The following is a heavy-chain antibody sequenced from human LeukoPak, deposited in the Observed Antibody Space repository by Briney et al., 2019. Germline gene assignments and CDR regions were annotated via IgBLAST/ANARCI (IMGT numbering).Heavy chain of an antibody. D-gene: IGHD3-16*02. CDR2: IYYSGST. J-gene: IGHJ4*02. CDR1: GGSISSSSYY. Sequence: PSETLSLTCTVSGGSISSSSYYWGWIRQPPGKGLEWIGSIYYSGSTYYNPSLKSRVTISVDTSKNQFSLKLSSVTAADTAVYYCARDKVVGLLGELSLYRSHRRLRYFDYWGQGTLVTVSS. V-gene: IGHV4-39*07. CDR3: ARDKVVGLLGELSLYRSHRRLRYFDY.